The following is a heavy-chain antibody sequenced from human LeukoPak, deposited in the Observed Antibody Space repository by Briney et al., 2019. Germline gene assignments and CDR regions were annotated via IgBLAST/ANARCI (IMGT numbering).Heavy chain of an antibody. D-gene: IGHD3-10*02. J-gene: IGHJ4*02. CDR2: ISPHSHTT. V-gene: IGHV1-18*01. Sequence: GASVKVTRKASGYTFNILFMAWAPHTPGQGLEWVGWISPHSHTTHYADQFQGRVTMTTDTSTTTVYMELRSLRSDDAAVYFCARGQTMYYWGQGIPVTVSS. CDR3: ARGQTMYY. CDR1: GYTFNILF.